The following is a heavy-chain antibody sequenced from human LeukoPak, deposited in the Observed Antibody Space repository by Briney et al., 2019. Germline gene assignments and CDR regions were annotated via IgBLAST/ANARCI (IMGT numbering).Heavy chain of an antibody. CDR3: ARDTNAPYYYGSGSYYNYFDY. D-gene: IGHD3-10*01. J-gene: IGHJ4*02. Sequence: GASVKVSCKASGYTFTGYYMHWVRQAPGQGLEWMGWINPNSGGTNYAQKFQGRVTMTRDTSISTAYMELSRLGSDDTAVYYCARDTNAPYYYGSGSYYNYFDYWGQGTLVTVSS. CDR2: INPNSGGT. V-gene: IGHV1-2*02. CDR1: GYTFTGYY.